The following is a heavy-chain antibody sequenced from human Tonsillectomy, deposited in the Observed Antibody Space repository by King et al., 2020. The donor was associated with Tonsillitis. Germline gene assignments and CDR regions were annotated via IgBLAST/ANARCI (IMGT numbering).Heavy chain of an antibody. Sequence: VQLVESGGGVVQPGRSLRLSCAASGFMFSNYGMHWVRQAPGKGLEWVAVIWYDGTIKYYVDSVKGRFTISRDNSKSTVYLQMNSLRVEDTAVYYCARDQGKGLDYWGQGTLVTVSS. CDR1: GFMFSNYG. CDR3: ARDQGKGLDY. J-gene: IGHJ4*02. V-gene: IGHV3-33*08. CDR2: IWYDGTIK.